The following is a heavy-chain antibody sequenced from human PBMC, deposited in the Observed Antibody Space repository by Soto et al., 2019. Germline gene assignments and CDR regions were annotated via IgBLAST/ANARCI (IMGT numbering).Heavy chain of an antibody. CDR1: GDSVSSDSVT. CDR2: TYFRSTWYN. V-gene: IGHV6-1*01. J-gene: IGHJ4*02. Sequence: PSQTLSLTCASSGDSVSSDSVTWNWIRQSPSRGLEWLGRTYFRSTWYNDSAVSVQSRITISRDNAKNSLYLQMNSLRAGDTAVYYCAKDPRIAAPGHLDYWGQGTLVTVSS. CDR3: AKDPRIAAPGHLDY. D-gene: IGHD6-13*01.